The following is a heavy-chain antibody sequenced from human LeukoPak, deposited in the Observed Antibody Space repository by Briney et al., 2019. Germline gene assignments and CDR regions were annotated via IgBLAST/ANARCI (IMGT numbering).Heavy chain of an antibody. Sequence: PSETLSLTCTVSGGSISSYYWSWIRQPPGKGLEWIGYIYYSGSTNHNPSLKSRVTISVDTSKNQFSLKLSSVTAADTAVYYCARHRYSSSWYGEWGQGTLVTVSS. D-gene: IGHD6-13*01. V-gene: IGHV4-59*08. CDR1: GGSISSYY. J-gene: IGHJ4*02. CDR3: ARHRYSSSWYGE. CDR2: IYYSGST.